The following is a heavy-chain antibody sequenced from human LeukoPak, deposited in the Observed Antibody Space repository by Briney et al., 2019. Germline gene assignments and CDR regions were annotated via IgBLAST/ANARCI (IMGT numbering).Heavy chain of an antibody. CDR1: GYTFTGYY. J-gene: IGHJ4*02. CDR3: ARAAWIMASLEAVDY. Sequence: ASVKVSGKASGYTFTGYYMHRVRQAPGQGLEWMGWINPNSGGTNYAQKFQGRVTMTRDTSISTAYMELSRLRSDDTAVYYCARAAWIMASLEAVDYWGQGTLVTVSS. CDR2: INPNSGGT. D-gene: IGHD5-12*01. V-gene: IGHV1-2*02.